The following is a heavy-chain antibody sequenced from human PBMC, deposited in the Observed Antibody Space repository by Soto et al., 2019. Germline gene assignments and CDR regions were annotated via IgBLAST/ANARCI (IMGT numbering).Heavy chain of an antibody. CDR3: ERVGEPWPYSDWFYYFDS. CDR2: VYYSGSS. Sequence: PSETLSLTCSVSGGSIGGLYWGWIRPPPGKGRECIGYVYYSGSSTSNASLNSRVTRSADTSKNKLSLTVRSVDAADTAVYYFERVGEPWPYSDWFYYFDSRRQCALVTVSS. CDR1: GGSIGGLY. V-gene: IGHV4-59*11. D-gene: IGHD3-9*01. J-gene: IGHJ4*02.